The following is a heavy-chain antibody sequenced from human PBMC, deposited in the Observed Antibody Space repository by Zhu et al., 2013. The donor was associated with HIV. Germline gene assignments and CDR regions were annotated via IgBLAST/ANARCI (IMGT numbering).Heavy chain of an antibody. J-gene: IGHJ4*02. CDR1: GFTFSSYG. CDR3: AKDRSGWYYFDY. Sequence: VQLVESGGGVVQPGRSLRLSCAASGFTFSSYGMHWVRQAPGKGLEWVAVISYDGSNKYYADSVKGRFTISRDNSKNTLYLQMNSLRAEDTAVYYCAKDRSGWYYFDYWGQGTLVTVSS. D-gene: IGHD6-19*01. V-gene: IGHV3-30*18. CDR2: ISYDGSNK.